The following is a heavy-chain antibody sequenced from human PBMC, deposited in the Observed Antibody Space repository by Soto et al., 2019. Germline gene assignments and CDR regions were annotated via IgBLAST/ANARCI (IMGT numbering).Heavy chain of an antibody. J-gene: IGHJ6*02. Sequence: PGGSLRLSCVASGFTFSTNGMIWVRQAPGKGLEWVSIISGNGATTVYAESVKGRFTVSRDNSKNTLYLQMNSLRAEDTAVYYCAREGPAAPYYYYGMDVWGQGTTVTVSS. CDR1: GFTFSTNG. D-gene: IGHD2-2*01. V-gene: IGHV3-23*01. CDR2: ISGNGATT. CDR3: AREGPAAPYYYYGMDV.